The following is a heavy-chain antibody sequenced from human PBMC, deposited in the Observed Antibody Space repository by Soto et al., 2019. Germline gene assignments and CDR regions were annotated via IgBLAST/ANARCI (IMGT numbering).Heavy chain of an antibody. J-gene: IGHJ4*02. CDR2: ITSSGTVT. Sequence: EVQLLESGGGLVQPGGSLRLSCAASGLIFTNYAMSWVRQAPGKGLEWVSCITSSGTVTWYADSVKDRFTLSRDNSKNTVYLQMNSLQAEDTAVYYCAKTGQFDSWGQGTLVTVSS. V-gene: IGHV3-23*01. CDR1: GLIFTNYA. CDR3: AKTGQFDS.